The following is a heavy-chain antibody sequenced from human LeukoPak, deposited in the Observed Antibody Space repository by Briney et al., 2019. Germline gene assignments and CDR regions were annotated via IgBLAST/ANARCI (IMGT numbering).Heavy chain of an antibody. Sequence: ASVKVSCKASGYTLTSYYMHWVRQAPGQGLEWMGIINPSGGSTSYAQKFQGRVTMTRDTSTSTVYMELSSLRSEDTAVYYCARVGVDLEYCSGGSCYSNYYYYGMDVWGQGTTVTVSS. CDR2: INPSGGST. J-gene: IGHJ6*02. D-gene: IGHD2-15*01. V-gene: IGHV1-46*01. CDR3: ARVGVDLEYCSGGSCYSNYYYYGMDV. CDR1: GYTLTSYY.